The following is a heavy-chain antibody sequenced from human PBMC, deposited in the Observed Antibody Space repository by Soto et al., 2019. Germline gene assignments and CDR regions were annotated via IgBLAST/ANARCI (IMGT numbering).Heavy chain of an antibody. CDR1: GYSFTSYW. CDR3: ARPTSGTTPFDS. Sequence: GESLKISCQASGYSFTSYWITWVRQMPGKGLEWMGRIDPSDSYTKYSPSFQGHITISTDKSISTAYLQWRSLKASDTAMYYCARPTSGTTPFDSWGQGTQVTVSS. D-gene: IGHD1-7*01. V-gene: IGHV5-10-1*01. CDR2: IDPSDSYT. J-gene: IGHJ4*02.